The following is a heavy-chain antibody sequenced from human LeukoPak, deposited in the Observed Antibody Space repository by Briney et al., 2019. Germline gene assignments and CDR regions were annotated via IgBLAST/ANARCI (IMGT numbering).Heavy chain of an antibody. CDR3: ARDGSGSPSGYYFDY. D-gene: IGHD3-10*01. CDR2: INPSGGST. V-gene: IGHV1-46*01. CDR1: GYTFTSYY. J-gene: IGHJ4*02. Sequence: VSVKVSCKASGYTFTSYYMHWVRQAPGQGLEWMGIINPSGGSTSYAQKFQGRVTMTRDTSTSTVYMELSSLRSEDTAVYYCARDGSGSPSGYYFDYWGQGTLVTVSS.